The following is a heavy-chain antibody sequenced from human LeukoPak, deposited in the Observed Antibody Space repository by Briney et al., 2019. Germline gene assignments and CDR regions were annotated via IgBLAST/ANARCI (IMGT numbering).Heavy chain of an antibody. Sequence: GGSLRLSCAASGFTFNRRGMHWVRQAPGKGLEWVAFIRYDGGENFYADFAKGRFTISRDNSKNTLSLQLNTLRAEDTAVYYCARGSSTSNFDYWGQGTLVTVSS. J-gene: IGHJ4*02. CDR3: ARGSSTSNFDY. V-gene: IGHV3-30*02. D-gene: IGHD2-2*01. CDR1: GFTFNRRG. CDR2: IRYDGGEN.